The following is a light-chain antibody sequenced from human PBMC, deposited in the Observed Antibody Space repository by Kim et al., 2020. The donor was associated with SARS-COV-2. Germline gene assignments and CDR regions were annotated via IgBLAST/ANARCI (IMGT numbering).Light chain of an antibody. CDR2: RDS. CDR1: NIGSKN. V-gene: IGLV3-9*01. CDR3: QVWDSSTAWV. Sequence: VALGQTDRIPCGGNNIGSKNVHWYKQKPGQAPVLVIYRDSNRPSGIPERFYGSNSGNTATLTISRAQAGDEAYYYCQVWDSSTAWVFGGGTQLTVL. J-gene: IGLJ3*02.